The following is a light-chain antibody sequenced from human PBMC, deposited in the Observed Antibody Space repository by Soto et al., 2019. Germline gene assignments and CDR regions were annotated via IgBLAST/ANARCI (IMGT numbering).Light chain of an antibody. CDR1: SSNIGSNY. CDR2: RNN. V-gene: IGLV1-47*01. CDR3: AAWDDILSGDVV. J-gene: IGLJ2*01. Sequence: QPVLTQPPSASGTPGQRVTISCSGSSSNIGSNYVYWYQQLPGTAPKLLIYRNNQRPSGVPDRFSGSKSGTSASLAISGLRSEDEADYYCAAWDDILSGDVVFGGGTQLTVL.